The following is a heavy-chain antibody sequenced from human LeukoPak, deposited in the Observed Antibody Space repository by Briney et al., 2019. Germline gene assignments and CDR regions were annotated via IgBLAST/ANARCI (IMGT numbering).Heavy chain of an antibody. CDR3: ARVMGGRLELRPRYFDY. D-gene: IGHD1-7*01. CDR2: INHSGST. CDR1: GGSFSGYY. Sequence: SETLSLTCAVYGGSFSGYYWSWIRQPPGKGLEWIGEINHSGSTNYNPSLKSRVTISVDTSKNQFSLKMSSVTAADTAVYFCARVMGGRLELRPRYFDYWGQGTLVTVSS. J-gene: IGHJ4*02. V-gene: IGHV4-34*01.